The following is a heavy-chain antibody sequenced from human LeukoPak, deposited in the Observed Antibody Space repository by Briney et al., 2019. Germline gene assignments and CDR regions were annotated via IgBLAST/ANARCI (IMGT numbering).Heavy chain of an antibody. J-gene: IGHJ1*01. V-gene: IGHV4-34*01. Sequence: SETLSLTCAVYGGSFSGYYWSWIRQPPGKGLEWIGEINHSGSTNYNPSLKSRVTISVDTSKNQFSLKLSSVTAADTAVYYCARIVRYCSSTSCWEYFQHWGQGTLSPSPQ. CDR2: INHSGST. D-gene: IGHD2-2*01. CDR1: GGSFSGYY. CDR3: ARIVRYCSSTSCWEYFQH.